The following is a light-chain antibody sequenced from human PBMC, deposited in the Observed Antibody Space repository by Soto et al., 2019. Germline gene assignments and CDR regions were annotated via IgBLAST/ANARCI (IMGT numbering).Light chain of an antibody. J-gene: IGLJ1*01. V-gene: IGLV2-11*01. Sequence: QSALTQPRSVSGSPGQSVTLSCTGTSSDVGRYNYVSWYQHHPGTAPKVMIYAVSERPSGVPDRFSGSKSGNTASLTISGLQAEDEADYYCCSYAGSPRFVFGTGTKLTVL. CDR1: SSDVGRYNY. CDR3: CSYAGSPRFV. CDR2: AVS.